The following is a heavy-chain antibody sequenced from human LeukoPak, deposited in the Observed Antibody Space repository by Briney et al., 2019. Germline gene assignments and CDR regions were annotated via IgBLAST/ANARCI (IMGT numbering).Heavy chain of an antibody. CDR2: ISGSGGST. Sequence: GGSLRLSCAASGFTFSSYAMSWVRQAPGKGLEWVSAISGSGGSTYYADSVKGRFTISRDNSKNTLYLQMNSLRAEDTAVYYYAKSDGYDSYFDYWGQGTLVTVSS. J-gene: IGHJ4*02. CDR3: AKSDGYDSYFDY. CDR1: GFTFSSYA. D-gene: IGHD5-12*01. V-gene: IGHV3-23*01.